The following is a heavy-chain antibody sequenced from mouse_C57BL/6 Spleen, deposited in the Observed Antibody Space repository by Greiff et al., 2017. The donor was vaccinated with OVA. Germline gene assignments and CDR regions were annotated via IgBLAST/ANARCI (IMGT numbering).Heavy chain of an antibody. V-gene: IGHV14-1*01. J-gene: IGHJ4*01. Sequence: EVQLQQSGAELVRPGASVKLSCTASGFNITDYYMHWVKQRPEQGLEWIGRIDPEDGDTEYAPKFQGKATMTADTSSNTAYLQLSSLTSEDTAVYYCTTGSSGYDAMDYWGQGTSVTVSS. D-gene: IGHD3-2*02. CDR1: GFNITDYY. CDR3: TTGSSGYDAMDY. CDR2: IDPEDGDT.